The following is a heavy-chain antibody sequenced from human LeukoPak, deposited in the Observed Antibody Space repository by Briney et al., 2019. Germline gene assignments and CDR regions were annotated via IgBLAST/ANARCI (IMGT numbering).Heavy chain of an antibody. CDR2: IYYSGST. V-gene: IGHV4-31*03. Sequence: PSQTLSLTCTVSGGSISSGGYYWSWIRQHPGKGLEWIGYIYYSGSTYYSPSLKSRVTISVDTSKNQFSLKLSSVTAADTAVYYCARDRYDILTGTSLGSDPWGQGTLVTVSS. CDR1: GGSISSGGYY. J-gene: IGHJ5*02. D-gene: IGHD3-9*01. CDR3: ARDRYDILTGTSLGSDP.